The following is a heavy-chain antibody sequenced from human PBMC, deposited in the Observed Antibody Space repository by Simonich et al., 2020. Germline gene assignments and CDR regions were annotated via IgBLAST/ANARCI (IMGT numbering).Heavy chain of an antibody. V-gene: IGHV4-59*08. CDR3: ARHDRWLQFYFDY. D-gene: IGHD5-12*01. J-gene: IGHJ4*02. CDR2: IYYSGGT. Sequence: QVQLQESGTGLVKPSETLSLTCTVSGGSISSYYWSWIRQPPGKGLEWLGYIYYSGGTNSNPSLKSRVTISVDTSKNQFSLKLSSVTAADTAVYYCARHDRWLQFYFDYWGQGTLVTVSS. CDR1: GGSISSYY.